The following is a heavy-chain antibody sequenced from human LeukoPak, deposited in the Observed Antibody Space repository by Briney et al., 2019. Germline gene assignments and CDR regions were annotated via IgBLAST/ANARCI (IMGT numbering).Heavy chain of an antibody. CDR2: INEDGSQK. J-gene: IGHJ5*02. CDR3: AAGRSMPT. CDR1: GFSFSNYW. V-gene: IGHV3-7*01. D-gene: IGHD2-2*01. Sequence: GGSLRLSCSVSGFSFSNYWMSWVRQAPGKGLEWVASINEDGSQKQYVDSVKGRFTISRDNAKNSLYLQLNSLRAEDTAVYYCAAGRSMPTWGQGTLVTVSS.